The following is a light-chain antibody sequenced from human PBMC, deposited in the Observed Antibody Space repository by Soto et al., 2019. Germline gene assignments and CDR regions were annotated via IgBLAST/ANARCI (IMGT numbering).Light chain of an antibody. CDR3: QQHLGRHT. J-gene: IGKJ1*01. CDR2: DAS. Sequence: VLTQSPVTLSLSPGERATHSCRASQSVNAYLAWYQQKPGQAPRLLIYDASVRATGIPARFSGSGSGTDFTLTISSLEPEDSAVYYCQQHLGRHTFGQGTKVDIK. V-gene: IGKV3-11*01. CDR1: QSVNAY.